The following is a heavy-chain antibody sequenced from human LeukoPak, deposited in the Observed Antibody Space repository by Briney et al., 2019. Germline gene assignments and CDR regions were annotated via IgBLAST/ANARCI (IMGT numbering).Heavy chain of an antibody. CDR2: IKQDGSEK. D-gene: IGHD1-14*01. CDR1: GFTFSNYW. J-gene: IGHJ4*02. V-gene: IGHV3-7*01. CDR3: ARNQRRLDY. Sequence: GGSLRPSCAASGFTFSNYWMTWVRQAPGKGLELVANIKQDGSEKYYVDSVKGRFTISRDNAKNSLYLQMNSLRAEDTAVYYCARNQRRLDYWGQGTLVTVSS.